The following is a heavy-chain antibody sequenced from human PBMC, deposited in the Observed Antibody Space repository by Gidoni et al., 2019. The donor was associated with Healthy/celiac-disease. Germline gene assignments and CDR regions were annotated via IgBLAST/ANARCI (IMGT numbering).Heavy chain of an antibody. J-gene: IGHJ4*02. CDR2: TRNKANSYHT. CDR3: ARGRIVGATTINDY. CDR1: GFTFSDHY. V-gene: IGHV3-72*01. Sequence: EVQLVESGGGLVQPGGSLRLSCAASGFTFSDHYMDWVRQAPGKGRGWVGRTRNKANSYHTEYAASVKGRFTISRDDSKNSLYLQMNSLKTEDTAVDYCARGRIVGATTINDYWGQGTLVTVSS. D-gene: IGHD1-26*01.